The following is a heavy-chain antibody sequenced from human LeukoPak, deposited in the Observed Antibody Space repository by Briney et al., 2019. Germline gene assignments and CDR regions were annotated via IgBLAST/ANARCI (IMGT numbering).Heavy chain of an antibody. J-gene: IGHJ4*02. Sequence: ASVKVSCKASGGTFSSYPISWVRQAPGQGLEWMGWISAYNGNTNYAQKLQGRVTMTTDTSTSTAYMELRSLRSDDTAVYYCARPDTTGYSRAGNGFDYWGQGTLVTVSS. CDR2: ISAYNGNT. V-gene: IGHV1-18*01. D-gene: IGHD6-13*01. CDR3: ARPDTTGYSRAGNGFDY. CDR1: GGTFSSYP.